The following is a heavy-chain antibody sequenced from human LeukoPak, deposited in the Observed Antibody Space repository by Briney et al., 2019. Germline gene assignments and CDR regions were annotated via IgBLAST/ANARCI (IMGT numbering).Heavy chain of an antibody. Sequence: GGSLRLSCAASGFTFSSYGMHWVRQAPGKGLEWVAVISYDGSNKYYADSVKGRFTISRDNSKNTLYLQMNSLRAEDTAVYYCAVGSLYSSGWTPGYCGQGTLVTVSS. D-gene: IGHD6-19*01. V-gene: IGHV3-30*03. CDR3: AVGSLYSSGWTPGY. J-gene: IGHJ4*02. CDR2: ISYDGSNK. CDR1: GFTFSSYG.